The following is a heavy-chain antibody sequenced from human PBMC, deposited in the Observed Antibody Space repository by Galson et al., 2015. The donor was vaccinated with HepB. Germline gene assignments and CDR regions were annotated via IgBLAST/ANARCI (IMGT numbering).Heavy chain of an antibody. Sequence: SLRLSCAASGFTFSSFAMSWVRQAPGKGLEWVSVISDSGGSPYYADSVKGRFTISRDNSKNTQYLRMNSLRAEDTAVYYCAIKCSSTTCKTFDPWGQGTLVTVSS. J-gene: IGHJ5*02. D-gene: IGHD2-2*01. V-gene: IGHV3-23*01. CDR3: AIKCSSTTCKTFDP. CDR2: ISDSGGSP. CDR1: GFTFSSFA.